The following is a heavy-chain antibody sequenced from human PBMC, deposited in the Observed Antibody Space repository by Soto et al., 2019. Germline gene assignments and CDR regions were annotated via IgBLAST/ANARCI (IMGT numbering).Heavy chain of an antibody. CDR3: ARDFFDSSDYTTNWFDP. J-gene: IGHJ5*02. CDR2: IYHTGTV. Sequence: PSETLSLTCVVSGGSLRCDYWSWIRQPPGEGLEWIGSIYHTGTVYDNPSLKSRVTISVDTSKNQFSLKLTSVTAADAALYYCARDFFDSSDYTTNWFDPWGQGTRVTVS. D-gene: IGHD3-22*01. CDR1: GGSLRCDY. V-gene: IGHV4-59*05.